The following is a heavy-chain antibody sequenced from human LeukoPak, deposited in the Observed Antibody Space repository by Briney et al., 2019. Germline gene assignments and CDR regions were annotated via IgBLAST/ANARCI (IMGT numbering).Heavy chain of an antibody. D-gene: IGHD5-12*01. CDR3: ARDRRYSGYDRYYYYYMDV. J-gene: IGHJ6*03. CDR2: IYTSGST. Sequence: SETLSRTCTVSGGSISSYYWSWIRQPAGKGLEWIGRIYTSGSTNYNPSLKSRVTMSVDTSKNQFSLKLSSVTAADTAVYYCARDRRYSGYDRYYYYYMDVWGKGTTVTISS. V-gene: IGHV4-4*07. CDR1: GGSISSYY.